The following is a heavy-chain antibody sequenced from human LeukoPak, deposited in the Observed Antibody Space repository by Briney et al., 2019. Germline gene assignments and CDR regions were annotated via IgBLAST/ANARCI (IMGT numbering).Heavy chain of an antibody. J-gene: IGHJ4*02. CDR1: VYTFSSYE. V-gene: IGHV1-8*01. CDR2: IKPNSGDT. CDR3: ARGPPGSSSSDY. Sequence: GAAVKVSCKPSVYTFSSYEINWVRQATGQGLEWIGWIKPNSGDTAYAQKFQDRVTMTRNTSINTAYMELSSLRSEDTGVYYCARGPPGSSSSDYWGQGTLVTVS. D-gene: IGHD6-13*01.